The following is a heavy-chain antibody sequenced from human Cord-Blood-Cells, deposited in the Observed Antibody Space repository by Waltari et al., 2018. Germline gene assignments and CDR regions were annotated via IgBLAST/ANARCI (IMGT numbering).Heavy chain of an antibody. CDR2: ISSSGSTI. CDR1: GFTFSSYE. D-gene: IGHD6-6*01. J-gene: IGHJ3*02. Sequence: EVQLVESGGGLVQPGGSLRLSCAASGFTFSSYEMNWVRQAPGKGLEWVSYISSSGSTIYYADSVKGRFTISRDNAKNSLYLQMNSLRAEDTAVYYCARCIAARDAFDIWGQGTMVTVSS. V-gene: IGHV3-48*03. CDR3: ARCIAARDAFDI.